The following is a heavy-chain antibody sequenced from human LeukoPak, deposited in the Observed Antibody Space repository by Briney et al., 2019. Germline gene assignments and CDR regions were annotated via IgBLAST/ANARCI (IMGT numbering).Heavy chain of an antibody. CDR2: INPNSGGT. Sequence: GASVKVSCKASGYTFTGYYMHWVRQAPGQGLEWMGWINPNSGGTNYAQKFQGRVTMTRDTSISTAYMELSRLRSDDTAVYYCARHIAAAAHNWFDPWGQGTLVTVSS. CDR1: GYTFTGYY. D-gene: IGHD6-13*01. CDR3: ARHIAAAAHNWFDP. V-gene: IGHV1-2*02. J-gene: IGHJ5*02.